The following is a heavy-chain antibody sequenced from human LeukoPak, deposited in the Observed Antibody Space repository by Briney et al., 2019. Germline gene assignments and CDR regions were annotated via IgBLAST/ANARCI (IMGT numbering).Heavy chain of an antibody. CDR3: ARVGLRRIPDY. Sequence: GASVKVSCKASGYTFTSYYMHWVRQAPGQGLEWMGIINPSGGSTSYAQKFQGRVTMTRDTSTSTVYMELSSLRSEDMAVYYCARVGLRRIPDYWGQGTPVTVSS. CDR1: GYTFTSYY. V-gene: IGHV1-46*01. CDR2: INPSGGST. J-gene: IGHJ4*02. D-gene: IGHD4-17*01.